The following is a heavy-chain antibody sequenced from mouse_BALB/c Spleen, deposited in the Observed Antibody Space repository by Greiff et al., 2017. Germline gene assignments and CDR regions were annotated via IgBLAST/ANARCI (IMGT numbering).Heavy chain of an antibody. CDR3: ASCWRRKNYFDY. Sequence: QVQLQQSGAELVKPGASVKLSCKASGYTFTSYDINWVRQRPEQGLEWIGWIFPGGGSTKYNEKFKGKATLTTDKSSSTAYMQLSRLTSEDSAVYFCASCWRRKNYFDYWGQGTTLTVSS. V-gene: IGHV1S56*01. CDR2: IFPGGGST. J-gene: IGHJ2*01. CDR1: GYTFTSYD.